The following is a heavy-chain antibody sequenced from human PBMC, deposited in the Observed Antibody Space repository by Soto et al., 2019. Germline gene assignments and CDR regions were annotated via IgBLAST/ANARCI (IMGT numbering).Heavy chain of an antibody. CDR1: GGTFSSYA. CDR3: ARGSADGYNNFDY. V-gene: IGHV1-69*06. J-gene: IGHJ4*02. Sequence: VASVKVSCKASGGTFSSYAISWVRQAPGQGLEWMGGIIPIFGTANYAQKFQGRVTITADKSTSTAYMELSSLRSEDTAVYYCARGSADGYNNFDYWGQGTLVTVS. D-gene: IGHD5-12*01. CDR2: IIPIFGTA.